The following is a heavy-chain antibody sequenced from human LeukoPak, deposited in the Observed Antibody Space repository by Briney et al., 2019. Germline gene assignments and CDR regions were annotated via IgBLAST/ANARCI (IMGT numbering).Heavy chain of an antibody. Sequence: RTSETLSLTCTVSGGSISSYYWSWIRQPPGKGLEWMGYIYYSGTTNYNPSLKSRVTISVDTSKNQFSLKLSSVTAADTAVYYCARGVYIAAAQYAYWGQGTLVTVSS. CDR3: ARGVYIAAAQYAY. D-gene: IGHD6-13*01. V-gene: IGHV4-59*01. CDR2: IYYSGTT. CDR1: GGSISSYY. J-gene: IGHJ4*02.